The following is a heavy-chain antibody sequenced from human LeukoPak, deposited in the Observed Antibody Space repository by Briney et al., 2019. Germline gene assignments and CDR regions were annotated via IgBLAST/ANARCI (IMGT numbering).Heavy chain of an antibody. CDR3: ARQQLSQLYYFDN. V-gene: IGHV4-59*01. D-gene: IGHD6-13*01. CDR2: IYYTGST. CDR1: GGSISSYY. J-gene: IGHJ4*02. Sequence: SQTLSLTCTVTGGSISSYYWSWIRQPPGKGLEWIGYIYYTGSTNYNPSLKSRVTISVDTSKNQFSLKLSSVTAADTAVYYCARQQLSQLYYFDNWGQGTLVTVSS.